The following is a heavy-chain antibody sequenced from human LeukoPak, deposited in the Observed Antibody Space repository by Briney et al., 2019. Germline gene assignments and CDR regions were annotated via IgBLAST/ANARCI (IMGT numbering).Heavy chain of an antibody. D-gene: IGHD1-26*01. Sequence: GGSLRLSCAASGFTFDDYAMHWVRQAPGKGLEWVSGISWNSDNIGYADSVKGRFTISRDNAKNSLYLQMNSLRAEDTAVYYCAKDKTVDSGANYYYGMDVWGQGTTVTVSS. CDR1: GFTFDDYA. CDR3: AKDKTVDSGANYYYGMDV. CDR2: ISWNSDNI. J-gene: IGHJ6*02. V-gene: IGHV3-9*01.